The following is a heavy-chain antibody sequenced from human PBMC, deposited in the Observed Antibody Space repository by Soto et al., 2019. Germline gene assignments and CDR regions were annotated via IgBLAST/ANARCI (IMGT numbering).Heavy chain of an antibody. CDR2: IYYSGST. CDR1: GGSVSSGSYY. V-gene: IGHV4-61*01. D-gene: IGHD3-3*01. Sequence: KTSETLSLTCTVSGGSVSSGSYYWSWIRQPPGKGLEWIGYIYYSGSTNYNPSLKSRVTISVDTSKNQFSLKLSSVTAADTAVYYCARANMGYYDFWSGKLFDYWGQGTLVTVSS. CDR3: ARANMGYYDFWSGKLFDY. J-gene: IGHJ4*02.